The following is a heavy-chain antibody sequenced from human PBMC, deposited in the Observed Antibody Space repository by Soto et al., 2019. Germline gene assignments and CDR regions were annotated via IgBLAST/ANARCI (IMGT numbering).Heavy chain of an antibody. CDR1: GGSISSYY. CDR2: IYYSGST. D-gene: IGHD6-13*01. J-gene: IGHJ5*02. V-gene: IGHV4-59*01. Sequence: PSETLSLTCTVPGGSISSYYWSWIRQPPGKGLEWIGYIYYSGSTNYNPSLKSRVTISVDTSKNQFSLKLSSVTAADTAVYYCARVQNGEQQLVRGNWFDPWGQGPLVTVSS. CDR3: ARVQNGEQQLVRGNWFDP.